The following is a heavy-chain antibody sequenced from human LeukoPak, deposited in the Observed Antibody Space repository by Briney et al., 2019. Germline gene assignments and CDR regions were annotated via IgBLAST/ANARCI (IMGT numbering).Heavy chain of an antibody. CDR1: GGTFSSYA. V-gene: IGHV1-69*04. CDR2: IIPIFGIA. Sequence: GASVKVSCKASGGTFSSYAISWVRQAPGQRLERMGRIIPIFGIANYAQKFQGRVTITADKSTSTAYMELSSLRSEDTAVYYCARAYSSGTGFDYWGQGTLVTVSS. J-gene: IGHJ4*02. CDR3: ARAYSSGTGFDY. D-gene: IGHD6-19*01.